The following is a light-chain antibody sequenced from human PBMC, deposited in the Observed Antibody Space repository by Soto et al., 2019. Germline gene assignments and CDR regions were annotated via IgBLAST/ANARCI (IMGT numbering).Light chain of an antibody. V-gene: IGKV3-11*01. CDR2: DAS. Sequence: ESVLTQSPATLSLSPGERATLSCRASQSVSSYLAWYQQKPGQAPRLLIYDASNRATGIPARFSGSGSGTDFTLTISSLEPEDFAVYYCQQRSNWPPTFVGGTKVDIK. J-gene: IGKJ4*01. CDR3: QQRSNWPPT. CDR1: QSVSSY.